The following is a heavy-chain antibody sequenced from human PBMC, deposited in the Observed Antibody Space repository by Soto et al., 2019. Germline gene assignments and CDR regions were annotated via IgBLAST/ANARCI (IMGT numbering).Heavy chain of an antibody. J-gene: IGHJ3*02. CDR3: ARDIFCGRDSCYSFTFDI. D-gene: IGHD2-15*01. CDR1: GGSISSGSYC. Sequence: SETLSLTCTVSGGSISSGSYCWSWIRQHPGKGLEWIGYIYYSGSTNYNPSLKSRVTISVDTSKNQFSLKLSSVTAADTAVYYCARDIFCGRDSCYSFTFDIWGQGTMVTVSS. V-gene: IGHV4-61*01. CDR2: IYYSGST.